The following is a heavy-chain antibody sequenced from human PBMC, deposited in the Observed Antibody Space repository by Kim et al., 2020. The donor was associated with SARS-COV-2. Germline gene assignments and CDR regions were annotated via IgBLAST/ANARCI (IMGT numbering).Heavy chain of an antibody. CDR2: IYYSGST. J-gene: IGHJ4*02. CDR3: ARHSRIVVVPAAILA. D-gene: IGHD2-2*01. Sequence: SETLSLTCTVSGGSISSSSYYWGWIRQPPGKALEWIGSIYYSGSTYYNPSLKSRVTISVDTSKNQFSLKLSSVTAADTAVYYCARHSRIVVVPAAILAWGQGTLVTVSS. V-gene: IGHV4-39*01. CDR1: GGSISSSSYY.